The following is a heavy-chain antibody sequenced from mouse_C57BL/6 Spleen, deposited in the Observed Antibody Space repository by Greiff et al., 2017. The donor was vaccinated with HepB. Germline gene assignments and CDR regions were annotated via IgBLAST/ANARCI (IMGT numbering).Heavy chain of an antibody. V-gene: IGHV1-64*01. CDR1: GYTFTSYW. D-gene: IGHD2-3*01. CDR3: ARGDGYYFSWFAY. Sequence: QVQLKESGAELVKPGASVKLSCKASGYTFTSYWMHWVKQRPGQGLEWIGMIHPNSGSTNYNEKFKSKATLTVDKSSSTAYMQLSSLTSEDSAVYYWARGDGYYFSWFAYWGQGTLVTVSA. J-gene: IGHJ3*01. CDR2: IHPNSGST.